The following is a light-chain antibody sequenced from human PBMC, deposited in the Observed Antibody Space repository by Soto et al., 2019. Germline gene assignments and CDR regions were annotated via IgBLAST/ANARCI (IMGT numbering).Light chain of an antibody. CDR3: QQNYSTPIT. V-gene: IGKV1-39*01. CDR1: QSISSY. CDR2: AAS. J-gene: IGKJ5*01. Sequence: DILLTQSPSSLSASVGDRGTVPCRASQSISSYLDWYQQKPGKAPKVLIYAASNLQSGVPARFSGSGSGTDFSLTISSLEPEDFATYHCQQNYSTPITFGQGTRLEI.